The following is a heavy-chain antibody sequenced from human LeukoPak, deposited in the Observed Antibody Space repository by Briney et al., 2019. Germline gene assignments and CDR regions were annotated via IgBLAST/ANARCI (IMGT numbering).Heavy chain of an antibody. CDR2: MNPNSGNT. J-gene: IGHJ4*02. D-gene: IGHD3-10*01. CDR3: ARGVIGITMVRGVSLLEY. CDR1: GYTFTGYY. V-gene: IGHV1-8*02. Sequence: ASVKVSCKASGYTFTGYYMHWVRQAPGQGLEWMGWMNPNSGNTGYAQKFQGRVTMTRNTSISTAYMELSSLRSEDTAVYYCARGVIGITMVRGVSLLEYWSQGTLVTVSS.